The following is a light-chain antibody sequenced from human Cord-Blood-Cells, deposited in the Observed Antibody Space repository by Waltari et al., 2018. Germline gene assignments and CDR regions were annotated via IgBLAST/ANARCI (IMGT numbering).Light chain of an antibody. J-gene: IGLJ3*02. CDR1: SSNIGNNY. CDR2: DNN. V-gene: IGLV1-51*01. Sequence: QSVLTQPPSVSAAPGQKVTISCSGSSSNIGNNYVSWYQQLPGTAPKLLIYDNNKRPSEIPDPFSGSNSGTSATLGITGLQTGDEADYYCGTWDSSLSAWVFGGGTKLTVL. CDR3: GTWDSSLSAWV.